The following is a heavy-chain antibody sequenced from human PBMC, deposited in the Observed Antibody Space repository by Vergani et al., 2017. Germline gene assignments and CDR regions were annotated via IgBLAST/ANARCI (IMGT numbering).Heavy chain of an antibody. CDR1: GGTFSSYT. CDR2: IIPILGIA. Sequence: QVQLVQSGAEVKKPGSSVKVSCKASGGTFSSYTISWVRQAPGQGLEWMGRIIPILGIANYAQKFQGRVTITADKSTSTAYMELSSLRSEDTAVYYYARGVTIFGVVEDYYYYMDVWGKGTTVTVSS. CDR3: ARGVTIFGVVEDYYYYMDV. V-gene: IGHV1-69*02. D-gene: IGHD3-3*01. J-gene: IGHJ6*03.